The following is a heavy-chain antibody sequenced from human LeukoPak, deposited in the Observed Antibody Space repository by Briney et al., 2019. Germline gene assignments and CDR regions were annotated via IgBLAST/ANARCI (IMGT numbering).Heavy chain of an antibody. D-gene: IGHD6-19*01. CDR3: ARDQHGYGSGWYGRYYYYYYGMDV. J-gene: IGHJ6*02. V-gene: IGHV3-33*07. CDR1: GFTLRRYG. CDR2: LLYGGSNK. Sequence: GSLGLSCGAAGFTLRRYGLAWVRQAPGKGVEWVGVLLYGGSNKYYADSVKGRFTISRDNSKNTLYLQMNSLRAEDTAVYYCARDQHGYGSGWYGRYYYYYYGMDVWGQGTTVTVSS.